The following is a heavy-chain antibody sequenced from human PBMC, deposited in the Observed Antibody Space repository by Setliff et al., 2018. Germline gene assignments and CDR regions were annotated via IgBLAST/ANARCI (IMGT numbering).Heavy chain of an antibody. J-gene: IGHJ3*02. Sequence: SVKVSCKASGGTFSIYTISWVRQAPGQGLEWMGRIIPIFGTANYAQKFQGRVTITADKSTSTAYMELSSLRSEDTAVYYCAISTIFGVVSPTPDAFDTWGQGTVVTVSS. V-gene: IGHV1-69*08. CDR1: GGTFSIYT. CDR3: AISTIFGVVSPTPDAFDT. CDR2: IIPIFGTA. D-gene: IGHD3-3*01.